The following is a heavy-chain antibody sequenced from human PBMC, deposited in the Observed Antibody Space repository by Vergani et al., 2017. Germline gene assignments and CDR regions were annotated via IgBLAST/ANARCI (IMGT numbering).Heavy chain of an antibody. CDR1: GYTFSNYY. D-gene: IGHD3-9*01. CDR3: ARGDYGSSTGYQY. CDR2: INPSGGHT. Sequence: QVQVVQSGAEVKKSGASVKVSCKTSGYTFSNYYMHWVRQAPGQGLEWMGIINPSGGHTNYAQRFQGRVTMTRDTSTSTVYMELRSLRSEDTAIYYCARGDYGSSTGYQYWGQGTLVTVSA. J-gene: IGHJ4*02. V-gene: IGHV1-46*03.